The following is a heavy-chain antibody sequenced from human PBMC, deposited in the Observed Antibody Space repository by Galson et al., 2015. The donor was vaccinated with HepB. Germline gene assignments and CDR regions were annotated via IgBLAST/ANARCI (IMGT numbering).Heavy chain of an antibody. CDR3: ARDVDHRFDH. Sequence: ETLSLTCTVSGGSISTSSYYWGWVRQSPGKGLEWIGSIYYSGRTYYNPSLKSRVTISVDTSKNQFSLRLTSVTAADTAVYYCARDVDHRFDHWGQGTLVTVSA. CDR1: GGSISTSSYY. V-gene: IGHV4-39*07. J-gene: IGHJ4*02. CDR2: IYYSGRT.